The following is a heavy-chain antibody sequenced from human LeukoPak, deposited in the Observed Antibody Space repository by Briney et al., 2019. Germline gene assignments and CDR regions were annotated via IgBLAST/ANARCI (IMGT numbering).Heavy chain of an antibody. CDR3: ARGPQVYYYYYMDV. V-gene: IGHV3-21*05. J-gene: IGHJ6*03. CDR1: GFTFSSYT. Sequence: GGSLRLSCAASGFTFSSYTMNWVRQAPGKGLEWVSYISRSSSYIYYADSVKGRFTISRDNAKNSLYMQMNSLRAEDTAVYYCARGPQVYYYYYMDVWGKGTTVTVSS. CDR2: ISRSSSYI.